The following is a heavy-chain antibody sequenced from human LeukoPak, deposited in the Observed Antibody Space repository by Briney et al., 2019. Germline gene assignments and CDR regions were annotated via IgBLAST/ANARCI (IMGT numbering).Heavy chain of an antibody. D-gene: IGHD3-22*01. CDR1: GYTFTGYY. V-gene: IGHV1-2*02. CDR3: ARDLGHYYDSSGYYYDPFDY. J-gene: IGHJ4*02. CDR2: INPNSGGT. Sequence: ASVKVSCKASGYTFTGYYMHWVRQAPGQGLEWMGWINPNSGGTNYAQKFQGRVTMTRDTSISTAYMELSRLRPDDTAVYYCARDLGHYYDSSGYYYDPFDYWGQGTLVTVSS.